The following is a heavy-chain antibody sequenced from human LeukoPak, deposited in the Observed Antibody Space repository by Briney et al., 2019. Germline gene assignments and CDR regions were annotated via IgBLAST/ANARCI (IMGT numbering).Heavy chain of an antibody. Sequence: MPSETLSLTCTVSGGSISSSSYYWGWIRQPPGKGLEWIGSIYYSGSTYYNPSLKSRVTISVDTSKNQFSLKLSSVTAADTAVYYCARLVDRYCSGGSCYYFDSWGQGTLVTVSS. CDR3: ARLVDRYCSGGSCYYFDS. CDR2: IYYSGST. J-gene: IGHJ4*02. D-gene: IGHD2-15*01. CDR1: GGSISSSSYY. V-gene: IGHV4-39*01.